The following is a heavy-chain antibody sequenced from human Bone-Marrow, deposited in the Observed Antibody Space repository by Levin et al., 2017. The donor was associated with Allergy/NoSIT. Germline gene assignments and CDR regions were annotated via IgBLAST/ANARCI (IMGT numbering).Heavy chain of an antibody. D-gene: IGHD2-15*01. CDR2: VYSTGST. CDR3: ARDDGSGGSCYDY. Sequence: KTSETLSLTCTVSGASVSSGGYYWSWIRQSPGKGLEWIGYVYSTGSTNYNPSLESRVTISLNPSKNQFSLKLRSVTAADTAVYYCARDDGSGGSCYDYWGQGTLVTGSS. CDR1: GASVSSGGYY. J-gene: IGHJ4*02. V-gene: IGHV4-61*08.